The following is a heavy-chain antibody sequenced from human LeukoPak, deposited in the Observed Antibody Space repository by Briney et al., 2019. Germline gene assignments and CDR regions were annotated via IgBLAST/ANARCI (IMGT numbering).Heavy chain of an antibody. V-gene: IGHV4-4*07. D-gene: IGHD5-12*01. CDR2: IYSSGST. CDR1: GGSISSYF. J-gene: IGHJ4*02. Sequence: SETLPLTCNVSGGSISSYFWSWIRQPAEKGLEWIGRIYSSGSTNYNPSLKSRVNMSADTSKNQFSLKLSSVTAADTAVYYCAREGGGLRPFDYWGQGTLVTVSS. CDR3: AREGGGLRPFDY.